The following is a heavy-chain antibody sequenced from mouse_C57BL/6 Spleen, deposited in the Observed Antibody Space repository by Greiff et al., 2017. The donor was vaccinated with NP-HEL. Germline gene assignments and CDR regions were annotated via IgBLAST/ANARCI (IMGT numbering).Heavy chain of an antibody. CDR2: IHPNSGST. J-gene: IGHJ2*01. Sequence: QVQLQQPGAELVKPGASVKLSCTASGYTFTSYWMRWVKQRPGQGLEWIGMIHPNSGSTNYNEKFKSKATLTVDKSSSTAYMQLSSLTSEDSAVYYCARSGTDFDYWGQGTTLTVSS. D-gene: IGHD4-1*01. CDR1: GYTFTSYW. CDR3: ARSGTDFDY. V-gene: IGHV1-64*01.